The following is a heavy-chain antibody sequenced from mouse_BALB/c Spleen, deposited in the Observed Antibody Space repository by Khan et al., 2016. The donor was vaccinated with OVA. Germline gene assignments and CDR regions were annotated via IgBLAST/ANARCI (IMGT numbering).Heavy chain of an antibody. Sequence: QVQLQQSGPELVRPGVSVKISCKGSGYTFTDYAMYWVKQSHAKSLEWIGLISTYSGNTNYNQKFKGKATMTVDKSSSTAYMELARLTSEDSAIYYCARPAYDGYYDYWGQDTTLTVSS. V-gene: IGHV1S137*01. J-gene: IGHJ2*01. CDR2: ISTYSGNT. CDR1: GYTFTDYA. CDR3: ARPAYDGYYDY. D-gene: IGHD2-3*01.